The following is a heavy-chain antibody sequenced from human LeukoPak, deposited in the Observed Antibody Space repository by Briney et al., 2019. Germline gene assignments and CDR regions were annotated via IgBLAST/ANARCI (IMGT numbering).Heavy chain of an antibody. J-gene: IGHJ5*02. CDR2: SNLSSGDT. CDR1: GYTFTDYF. V-gene: IGHV1-2*02. CDR3: ARSYYDVLTNNYTWLAP. Sequence: ASVKVSCKASGYTFTDYFIHGVRQAPGQGLEWIGWSNLSSGDTFYIQKFQDRVTMTGDTSINTAYMELSRLRSDDTAEFYCARSYYDVLTNNYTWLAPWGQGTLVTVSS. D-gene: IGHD3-9*01.